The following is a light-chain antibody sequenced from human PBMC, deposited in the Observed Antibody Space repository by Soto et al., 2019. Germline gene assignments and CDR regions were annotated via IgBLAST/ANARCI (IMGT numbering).Light chain of an antibody. J-gene: IGLJ2*01. CDR1: SSDAGGYNY. Sequence: QSALTQPASVSGSPVQSITISCTGTSSDAGGYNYVSWYQQHTGKAPKLMIYDDSNRPSGVSDRFSGSKSGNTASLTISGLQAEEEADYYCRSYTSSRTLYVVFGGGTKLTVL. CDR2: DDS. V-gene: IGLV2-14*01. CDR3: RSYTSSRTLYVV.